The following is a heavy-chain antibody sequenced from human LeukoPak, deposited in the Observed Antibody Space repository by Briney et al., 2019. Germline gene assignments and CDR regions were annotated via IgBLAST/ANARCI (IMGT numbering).Heavy chain of an antibody. Sequence: GGSLRLSCAASGFTFSSYAMSWVRQAPGKGLEWVSGISGSGGSTYYADSVNGRFTISRDNSKNTLYLQMNSLRAEDTAVYYCAKGTRSSSWFHFDYWGQGPLVSVSS. J-gene: IGHJ4*02. V-gene: IGHV3-23*01. CDR1: GFTFSSYA. CDR2: ISGSGGST. CDR3: AKGTRSSSWFHFDY. D-gene: IGHD6-13*01.